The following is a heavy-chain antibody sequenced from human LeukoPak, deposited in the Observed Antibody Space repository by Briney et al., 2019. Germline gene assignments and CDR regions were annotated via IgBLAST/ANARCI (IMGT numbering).Heavy chain of an antibody. CDR3: ARVEEYSTSWYVYNWFDP. CDR2: IYYSGST. J-gene: IGHJ5*02. Sequence: SETLSLTCTVSGGSISSFYWSWIRQPPGKGLEWIGYIYYSGSTNYNPSLKSRVTISVDTSKNQFSLKLSSVTAADTAMYYCARVEEYSTSWYVYNWFDPWGQGTLVTVSS. CDR1: GGSISSFY. V-gene: IGHV4-59*01. D-gene: IGHD6-13*01.